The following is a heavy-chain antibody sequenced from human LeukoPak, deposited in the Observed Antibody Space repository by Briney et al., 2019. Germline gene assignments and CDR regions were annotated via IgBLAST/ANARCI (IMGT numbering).Heavy chain of an antibody. CDR3: ARGRPHGNDY. J-gene: IGHJ4*02. D-gene: IGHD4-23*01. V-gene: IGHV3-74*01. Sequence: GGSLRLSCAASGFTFSSYSMNWVRQAPGKGLVWVSRIASDGSSTTYADSVKGRFSISRDNAKNTLYLQMNSLRVEDTAVYYCARGRPHGNDYWGQGTLVTVSS. CDR1: GFTFSSYS. CDR2: IASDGSST.